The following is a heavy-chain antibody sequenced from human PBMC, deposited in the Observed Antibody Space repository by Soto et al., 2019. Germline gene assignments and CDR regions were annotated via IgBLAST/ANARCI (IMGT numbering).Heavy chain of an antibody. CDR1: GFSLSTNGVG. CDR2: IYWDDDK. J-gene: IGHJ4*02. D-gene: IGHD2-21*02. CDR3: ARRGEGDREGLFDF. Sequence: KESGPTLVKPTQTLTLTCTFSGFSLSTNGVGVGWIRQPPGKALEWLALIYWDDDKRYSPSLKSRLTIIKDTSKNKVVLIMTDMGPVGAATYYCARRGEGDREGLFDFWGQGTLVTVSS. V-gene: IGHV2-5*02.